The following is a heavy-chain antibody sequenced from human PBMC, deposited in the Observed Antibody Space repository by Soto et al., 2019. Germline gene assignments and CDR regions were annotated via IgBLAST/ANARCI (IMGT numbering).Heavy chain of an antibody. CDR1: GGSISSSSYY. D-gene: IGHD6-19*01. CDR2: IYYSGST. J-gene: IGHJ6*02. V-gene: IGHV4-39*01. CDR3: ARRAVPGIAVAGTYYYGMDV. Sequence: SETLSLTCTVSGGSISSSSYYWGWIRQPPGKGLEWIGSIYYSGSTYYNPSLKCRVTISVDTSKNQFSLKLSSVTAADTAVYYCARRAVPGIAVAGTYYYGMDVWGQGTTVTVSS.